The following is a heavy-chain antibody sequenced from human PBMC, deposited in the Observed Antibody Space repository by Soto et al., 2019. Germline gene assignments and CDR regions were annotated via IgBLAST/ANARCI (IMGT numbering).Heavy chain of an antibody. D-gene: IGHD3-3*01. Sequence: GASVKVSCKASGYTFTSYGISWVRQAPGQGLEWMGWISAYNGNTNYAQKLQGRVTMTTDTSTSTAYMELRGLRSDDTAVYYCAREDYDFWSGYQPGWFDPWGQGTLVTVSS. CDR3: AREDYDFWSGYQPGWFDP. CDR1: GYTFTSYG. J-gene: IGHJ5*02. V-gene: IGHV1-18*01. CDR2: ISAYNGNT.